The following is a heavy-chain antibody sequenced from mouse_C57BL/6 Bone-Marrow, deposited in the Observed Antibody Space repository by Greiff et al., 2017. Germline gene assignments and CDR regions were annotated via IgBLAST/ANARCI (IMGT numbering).Heavy chain of an antibody. D-gene: IGHD1-1*01. CDR2: IFPGSGST. V-gene: IGHV1-9*01. CDR1: GYTFTGYW. CDR3: ARSSYYYCSSYYAMDD. Sequence: QVQLKQSGAELMKPGASVKLSCKATGYTFTGYWIAWVKQRPGHGLEWLGAIFPGSGSTNYNEKFQGKATFTADTSSNTAYMQLCSLTTEDSAIYYCARSSYYYCSSYYAMDDWGQGTSVTVSS. J-gene: IGHJ4*01.